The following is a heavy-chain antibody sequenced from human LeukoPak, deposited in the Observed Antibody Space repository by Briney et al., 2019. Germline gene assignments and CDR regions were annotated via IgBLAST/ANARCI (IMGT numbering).Heavy chain of an antibody. V-gene: IGHV3-48*01. CDR2: ISGSSSTI. D-gene: IGHD6-13*01. Sequence: GGSLRLSCAASGVTFSVYSMNWVRQAPGKGLEWVAYISGSSSTIYYADSVKGRFTISRDNARDSLYLQMNSLRADDTAVYYCATDGTHYWGQGTLVTVSS. J-gene: IGHJ4*02. CDR3: ATDGTHY. CDR1: GVTFSVYS.